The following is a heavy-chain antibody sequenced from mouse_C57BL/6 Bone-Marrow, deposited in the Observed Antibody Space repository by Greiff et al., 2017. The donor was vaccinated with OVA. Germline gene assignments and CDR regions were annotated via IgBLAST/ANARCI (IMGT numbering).Heavy chain of an antibody. CDR2: INPSTGGT. CDR3: AGDDGYYFAY. CDR1: GYSFTGYY. V-gene: IGHV1-42*01. Sequence: EVMLVESGPELVKPGASVKISCKASGYSFTGYYMNWVKQSPEKSLEWIGEINPSTGGTTYNQKFKAKATLTVDKSSSTAYMQLKSLTSEDSAVYYCAGDDGYYFAYWGQGTLVTVSA. J-gene: IGHJ3*01. D-gene: IGHD2-3*01.